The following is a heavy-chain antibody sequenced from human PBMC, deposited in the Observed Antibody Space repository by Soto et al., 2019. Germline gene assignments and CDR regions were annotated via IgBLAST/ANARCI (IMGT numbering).Heavy chain of an antibody. CDR1: GYRFTSYG. J-gene: IGHJ6*02. D-gene: IGHD3-16*01. Sequence: QVQLVQSGAEVKNRGASVKVSCKAFGYRFTSYGIGWARQAPGQGLEWMEWINAYNGNTNYEQNFQGRVTLTTDTSTSTAYMELRSLRSNDTAVYYCALVDVYVTASPQDVGRRGTTVTVSS. V-gene: IGHV1-18*01. CDR3: ALVDVYVTASPQDV. CDR2: INAYNGNT.